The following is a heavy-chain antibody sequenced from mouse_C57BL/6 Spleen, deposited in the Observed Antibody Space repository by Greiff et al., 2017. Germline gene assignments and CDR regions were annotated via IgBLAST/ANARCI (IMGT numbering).Heavy chain of an antibody. CDR1: GYTFTSYR. CDR3: ARENYGSSPYAMDY. CDR2: IHPNSGST. Sequence: QVQLQQPGAELVKPGASVKLSCKASGYTFTSYRMHWVKQRPGQGLEWIGMIHPNSGSTNYNEKFKSKATLTVDKSSSTAYMQLSSLTSEDSAVYYCARENYGSSPYAMDYWGQGTSVTVSS. D-gene: IGHD1-1*01. J-gene: IGHJ4*01. V-gene: IGHV1-64*01.